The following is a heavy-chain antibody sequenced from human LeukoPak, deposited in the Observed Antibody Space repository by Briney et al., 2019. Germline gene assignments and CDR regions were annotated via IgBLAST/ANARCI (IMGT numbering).Heavy chain of an antibody. Sequence: SETLSLTCAVSGGSINSSNWWSWVRQPPGKGLEWIGEIYHSGSTNYNPSLKSRVTISVDKSKNQFSLKLSSVTAADAAVYYCVQQQLSGVDYWGQGTLVTVSS. CDR1: GGSINSSNW. CDR3: VQQQLSGVDY. J-gene: IGHJ4*02. CDR2: IYHSGST. V-gene: IGHV4-4*02. D-gene: IGHD6-13*01.